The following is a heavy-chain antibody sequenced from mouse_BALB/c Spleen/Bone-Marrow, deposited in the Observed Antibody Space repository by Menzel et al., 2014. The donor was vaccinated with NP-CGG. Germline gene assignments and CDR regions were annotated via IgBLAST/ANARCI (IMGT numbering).Heavy chain of an antibody. CDR2: ISTYYGDV. D-gene: IGHD3-1*01. J-gene: IGHJ2*01. CDR1: GYTFXDYA. V-gene: IGHV1S137*01. CDR3: ARLTQGFYYFDY. Sequence: QVQLQHPGAEVVRPGVSVKISCKGSGYTFXDYAMHWVKQSHAKSLEWIGVISTYYGDVNYSQKFKGKATMTVDKSSSTAYMELARLTSEDSAIYYCARLTQGFYYFDYWGQGTTLTVSS.